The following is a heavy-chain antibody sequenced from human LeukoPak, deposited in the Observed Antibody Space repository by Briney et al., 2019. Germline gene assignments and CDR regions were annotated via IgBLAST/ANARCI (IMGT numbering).Heavy chain of an antibody. Sequence: PGPSLRLSCAASGFTFSNYGMQWVRQAPGKGLEWVAVISYEGSTSYYADSVKGRFTISRDNSKSTLILQMNGLRSEDTAVYYCVKEGFGNYYSAYFDYWGQGTLVTVSS. CDR1: GFTFSNYG. CDR3: VKEGFGNYYSAYFDY. J-gene: IGHJ4*02. V-gene: IGHV3-30*18. CDR2: ISYEGSTS. D-gene: IGHD1-26*01.